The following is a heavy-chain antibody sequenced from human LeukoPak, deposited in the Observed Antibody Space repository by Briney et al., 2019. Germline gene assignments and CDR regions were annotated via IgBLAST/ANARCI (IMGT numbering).Heavy chain of an antibody. D-gene: IGHD3-16*01. Sequence: SETLSLTCAVYGGSFSGYYWSWIRQPPGKGLEWIGEINHSGSTNYNPSLKRRVTISVDTSKNQFSLKLSSVTAVDTAVYYCARVYDFVWGPFDLWGRGTLVTVSS. CDR1: GGSFSGYY. J-gene: IGHJ2*01. V-gene: IGHV4-34*01. CDR2: INHSGST. CDR3: ARVYDFVWGPFDL.